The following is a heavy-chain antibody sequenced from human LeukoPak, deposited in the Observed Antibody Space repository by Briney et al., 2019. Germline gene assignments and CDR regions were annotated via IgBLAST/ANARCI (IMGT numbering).Heavy chain of an antibody. Sequence: ASVKVSCKTSGYTFMSYGISWVRQAPGQALEWMGWISGYNGNTEYAQNVQGRVTMTTDRSTGTAYMELRRLRSHDTAIYYCARILVVTGWYVEGRDFVYWGRGTLITVSS. CDR3: ARILVVTGWYVEGRDFVY. CDR1: GYTFMSYG. J-gene: IGHJ4*02. D-gene: IGHD2-15*01. V-gene: IGHV1-18*01. CDR2: ISGYNGNT.